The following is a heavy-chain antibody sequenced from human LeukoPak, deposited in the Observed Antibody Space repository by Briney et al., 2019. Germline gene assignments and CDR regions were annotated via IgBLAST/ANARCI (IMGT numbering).Heavy chain of an antibody. D-gene: IGHD5-12*01. CDR3: AREGSSGQDWCAFDV. CDR1: GFTFTGYY. J-gene: IGHJ3*01. V-gene: IGHV1-2*02. CDR2: MYFNSGAT. Sequence: GASVRVSCKASGFTFTGYYVQWLRQAPGQGLEWVGWMYFNSGATRYAPKFQGRVTMTRDTSISTAYMELSSLRPDDTAMYYCAREGSSGQDWCAFDVWGQETMVTVSS.